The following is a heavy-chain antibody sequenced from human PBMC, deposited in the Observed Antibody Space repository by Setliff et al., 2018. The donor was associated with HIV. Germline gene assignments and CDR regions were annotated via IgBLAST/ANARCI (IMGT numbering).Heavy chain of an antibody. CDR3: ARRYHDASGFYNS. J-gene: IGHJ4*02. CDR1: GGSFGVYR. CDR2: IDSSGTT. D-gene: IGHD1-1*01. Sequence: PSETLSLTCTISGGSFGVYRWSWIRQSAGRGLEWIGRIDSSGTTDYKPSLKGRVAISVDTSKNQFSLKLSSVTAADTAVYYCARRYHDASGFYNSWGQGVLVTVSS. V-gene: IGHV4-4*07.